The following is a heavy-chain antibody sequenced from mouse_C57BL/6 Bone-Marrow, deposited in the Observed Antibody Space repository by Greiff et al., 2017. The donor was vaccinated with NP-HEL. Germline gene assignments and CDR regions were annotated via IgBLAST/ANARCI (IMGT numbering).Heavy chain of an antibody. Sequence: GGGLVQPKGSLKLSCAASGFSFNTYAMNWVRQAPGKGWEWVARIRSKSNNYATYYADSVKDRFTISRDDSESMLYLQMNNLKTEDTAMYYCVRLGDRFAYWGQGTLVTVSA. CDR3: VRLGDRFAY. CDR2: IRSKSNNYAT. V-gene: IGHV10-1*01. CDR1: GFSFNTYA. J-gene: IGHJ3*01.